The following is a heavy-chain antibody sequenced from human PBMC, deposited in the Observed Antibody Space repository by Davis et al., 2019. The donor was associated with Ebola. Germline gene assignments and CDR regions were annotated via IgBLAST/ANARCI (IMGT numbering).Heavy chain of an antibody. D-gene: IGHD5-18*01. J-gene: IGHJ6*02. CDR2: IYPGDSDT. CDR1: GYSFTSYW. V-gene: IGHV5-51*01. CDR3: ARQDTAMVTSLDYYYYGMDV. Sequence: PGGSLRLSCKGSGYSFTSYWIGWVRQMPGKGLEWMGIIYPGDSDTRYSPSFQGQVTISADKSISTAYLQWSSLKASDTAMYYCARQDTAMVTSLDYYYYGMDVWGQGTTVTVSS.